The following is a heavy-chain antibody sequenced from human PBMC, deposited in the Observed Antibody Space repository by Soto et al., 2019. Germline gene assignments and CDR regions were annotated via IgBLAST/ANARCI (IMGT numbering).Heavy chain of an antibody. CDR1: GGTFSSYA. D-gene: IGHD5-18*01. J-gene: IGHJ6*02. V-gene: IGHV1-69*06. CDR2: IIPIFGTA. CDR3: ARGRVDTAMVTFGNYYYGMDV. Sequence: SVKVSCKASGGTFSSYAISWVRQAPGQGLEWMGGIIPIFGTANYAQKFQGRVTITADKSTSTAYMELSSLRSEDTAVYYCARGRVDTAMVTFGNYYYGMDVWCQGTTVTVSS.